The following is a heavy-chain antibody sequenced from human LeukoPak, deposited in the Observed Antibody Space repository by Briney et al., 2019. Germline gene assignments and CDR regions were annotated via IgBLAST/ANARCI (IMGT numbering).Heavy chain of an antibody. D-gene: IGHD3-22*01. J-gene: IGHJ3*02. Sequence: SETLSLTCTVSGGSISSSSYYWGWIRQPPGKGLEWIGSIYYSGSTYYNPSLKSRVTISVDTCKDQFSLKLSSVTAADTAVYYCARLPITMIVVVTDAFDIWGQGTMVTVSS. CDR3: ARLPITMIVVVTDAFDI. V-gene: IGHV4-39*01. CDR1: GGSISSSSYY. CDR2: IYYSGST.